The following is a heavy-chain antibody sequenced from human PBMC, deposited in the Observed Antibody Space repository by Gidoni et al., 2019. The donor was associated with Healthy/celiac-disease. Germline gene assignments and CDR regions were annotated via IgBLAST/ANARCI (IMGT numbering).Heavy chain of an antibody. CDR1: GFTFGDYA. V-gene: IGHV3-49*03. J-gene: IGHJ5*02. CDR3: TARWYGSGSYYNENWFDP. D-gene: IGHD3-10*01. CDR2: IRSKAYGGKT. Sequence: EVQLVESGGGLVQPGRSLRLSCTATGFTFGDYAMSWFRQAPGKGLGWVGLIRSKAYGGKTEYAACVKGRFTISSDDSKSIAYLQMNSLKTEDTAVYYCTARWYGSGSYYNENWFDPWGQGTLVTVSS.